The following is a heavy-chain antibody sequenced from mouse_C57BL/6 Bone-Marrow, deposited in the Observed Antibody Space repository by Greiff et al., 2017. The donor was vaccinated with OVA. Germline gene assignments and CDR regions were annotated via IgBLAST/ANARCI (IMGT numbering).Heavy chain of an antibody. Sequence: EVKLVESGGGLVKPGGSLKLSCAASGFTFSDYGMHWVRQAPEQGLEWVAYISSGSSTIYYADTVKGRFTISRDNSKNTLFLQMTSLRSEDTAMYYCARWYFDVWGTGTTVTVSS. CDR3: ARWYFDV. CDR1: GFTFSDYG. CDR2: ISSGSSTI. J-gene: IGHJ1*03. V-gene: IGHV5-17*01.